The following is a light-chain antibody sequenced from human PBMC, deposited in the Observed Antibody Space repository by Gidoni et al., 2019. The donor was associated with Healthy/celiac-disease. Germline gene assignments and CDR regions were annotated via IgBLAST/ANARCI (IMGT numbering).Light chain of an antibody. CDR3: MQALQIRT. J-gene: IGKJ1*01. Sequence: DIVMTPSPLSLPVTPGEPASISCRASQSILHSNGYNYLDWYLQKPGQSPQLLIYLGANRASGVPDRCSGSGSGTDFSLKISIVEAEDVGGYYCMQALQIRTFGQXTKVEIK. V-gene: IGKV2-28*01. CDR2: LGA. CDR1: QSILHSNGYNY.